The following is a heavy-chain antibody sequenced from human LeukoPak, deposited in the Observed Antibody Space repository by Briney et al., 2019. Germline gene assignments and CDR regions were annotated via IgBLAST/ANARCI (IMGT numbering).Heavy chain of an antibody. V-gene: IGHV4-39*01. J-gene: IGHJ5*02. CDR1: GGSISSGNYY. CDR2: IYYGGST. D-gene: IGHD3-10*01. CDR3: ARHPGSDPNWFDP. Sequence: SETLSLTCTVSGGSISSGNYYRAWIRQPPGKGLEWIGNIYYGGSTYYSSSLKSRVTISVDMSKNQFSLKPTSVTAADTAVYYCARHPGSDPNWFDPWGQGTLVTVSS.